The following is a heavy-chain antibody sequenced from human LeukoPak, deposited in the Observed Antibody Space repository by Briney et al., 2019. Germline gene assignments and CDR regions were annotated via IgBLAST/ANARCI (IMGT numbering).Heavy chain of an antibody. D-gene: IGHD6-6*01. Sequence: GGSLRLSCAASGFTFSDYYMSWIRQAPGKGLEWVSYISSSGSTIYYADSVKGRFTISRDNAKNSLYLQLNSLRAEDTAVYYCARASSSYYFDYWGQGTLVTVSS. V-gene: IGHV3-11*04. CDR1: GFTFSDYY. J-gene: IGHJ4*02. CDR3: ARASSSYYFDY. CDR2: ISSSGSTI.